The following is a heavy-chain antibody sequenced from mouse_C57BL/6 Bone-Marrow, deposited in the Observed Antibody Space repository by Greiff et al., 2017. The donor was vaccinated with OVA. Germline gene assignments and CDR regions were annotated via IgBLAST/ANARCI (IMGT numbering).Heavy chain of an antibody. CDR2: IYPGCGST. D-gene: IGHD1-1*01. Sequence: VQLQQPGAELVKPGASVKMSCKASGYTFTSYWITWVKQRPGQGLEWIGDIYPGCGSTNYNEKFKSKATLTVDTSSSTAYMQLSSLTSEDSAVYYGARGYYGSSWYFDVWGTGTTVTVSS. V-gene: IGHV1-55*01. CDR3: ARGYYGSSWYFDV. J-gene: IGHJ1*03. CDR1: GYTFTSYW.